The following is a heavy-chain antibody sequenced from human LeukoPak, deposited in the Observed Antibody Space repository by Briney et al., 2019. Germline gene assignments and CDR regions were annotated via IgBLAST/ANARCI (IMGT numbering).Heavy chain of an antibody. D-gene: IGHD6-13*01. J-gene: IGHJ6*02. CDR3: AKDLGIAAAGRYYYYYYGMDV. CDR2: IRYDGSNK. V-gene: IGHV3-30*02. Sequence: GGSLRLSCAASGFTFSSYGMHWVRQAPGKGLEWAAFIRYDGSNKYYADSVKGRFTISRDNSKNTLYLQMNSLRAEDTAVYYCAKDLGIAAAGRYYYYYYGMDVWGQGTTVTVSS. CDR1: GFTFSSYG.